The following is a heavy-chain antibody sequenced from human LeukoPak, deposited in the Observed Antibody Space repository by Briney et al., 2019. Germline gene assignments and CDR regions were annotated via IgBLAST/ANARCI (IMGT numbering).Heavy chain of an antibody. CDR3: TRDPPYSSSWYEGYYFDY. J-gene: IGHJ4*02. CDR2: INPNSGGT. D-gene: IGHD6-13*01. Sequence: ASVKVSCKASGYTFTAYYIYWVRQAPGQGLEWMGWINPNSGGTNYAQKFQGRVTMTKDTSISTAYMELRRLRSDDTAVYYCTRDPPYSSSWYEGYYFDYWGQGTLVTVSS. CDR1: GYTFTAYY. V-gene: IGHV1-2*02.